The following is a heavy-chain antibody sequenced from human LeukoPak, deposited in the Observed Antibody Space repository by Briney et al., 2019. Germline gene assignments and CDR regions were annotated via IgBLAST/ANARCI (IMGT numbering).Heavy chain of an antibody. Sequence: GGSLRLSCAASGFTFSSYWMHWVRQAPGKGLVWVSRINNDGSSTSYTDSVKGRFTISRDNAKNTLYLQINSLRAEDTAVYYCARDDSRGFAYWGQGTLVTVSS. J-gene: IGHJ4*02. CDR2: INNDGSST. D-gene: IGHD2-21*01. CDR1: GFTFSSYW. V-gene: IGHV3-74*01. CDR3: ARDDSRGFAY.